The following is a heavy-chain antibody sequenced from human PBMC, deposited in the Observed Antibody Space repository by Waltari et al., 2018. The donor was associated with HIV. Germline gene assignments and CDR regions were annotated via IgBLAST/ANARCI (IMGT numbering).Heavy chain of an antibody. CDR1: GLSFNDYS. V-gene: IGHV3-21*01. D-gene: IGHD7-27*01. CDR3: ARENSNWAYGMDV. Sequence: EVQLVESGGGLVKPGGSLRLSCAASGLSFNDYSVNWVRQAPGKGLDWVSSIDSSGTYIYYGDSVKGRFTVSRNNAENSLYLQMNSLRAEDTAVYYCARENSNWAYGMDVWGRGTTVTVSS. J-gene: IGHJ6*02. CDR2: IDSSGTYI.